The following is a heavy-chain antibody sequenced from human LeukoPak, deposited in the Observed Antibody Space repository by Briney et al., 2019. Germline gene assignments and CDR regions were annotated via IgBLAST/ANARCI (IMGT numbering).Heavy chain of an antibody. J-gene: IGHJ6*04. CDR2: IKQDGSEK. V-gene: IGHV3-7*03. CDR3: ARFLGYCSGGSCYRFDYYYGMDV. CDR1: GFTFSSYW. D-gene: IGHD2-15*01. Sequence: GGSLRPSCAASGFTFSSYWMSWVRQAPGKGLEWVANIKQDGSEKYYVDSVKGRFTISRDDAKNSLYLQMNSLRAEDTAVYYCARFLGYCSGGSCYRFDYYYGMDVWGKGTTVTVSS.